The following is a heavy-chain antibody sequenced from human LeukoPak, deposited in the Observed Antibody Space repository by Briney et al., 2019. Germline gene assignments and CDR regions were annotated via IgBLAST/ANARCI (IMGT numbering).Heavy chain of an antibody. D-gene: IGHD6-13*01. CDR3: ARLVGSSWYHEVLFGRDY. Sequence: SETLSLACTVSGGSISSSSYYWGWIRQPPGKGLEWIGTVHYRGNTYYNPSLKSRVAISVDTSKNQFSLKLTSVTAADTAMYYCARLVGSSWYHEVLFGRDYWGQGTLVTVSS. CDR2: VHYRGNT. V-gene: IGHV4-39*01. J-gene: IGHJ4*02. CDR1: GGSISSSSYY.